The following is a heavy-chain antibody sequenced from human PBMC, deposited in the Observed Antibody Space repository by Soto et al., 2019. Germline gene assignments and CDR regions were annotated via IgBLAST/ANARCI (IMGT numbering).Heavy chain of an antibody. J-gene: IGHJ5*02. D-gene: IGHD6-19*01. CDR1: GYTFTSYA. CDR2: INAGNGNT. CDR3: ARAAASSGWYNWFDP. V-gene: IGHV1-3*01. Sequence: ASVKVSCKASGYTFTSYAMHWVRQAPGQRLEWMGWINAGNGNTKYSQKFQGRVTITRDTSASTAYMELSSLRSEDTAVYYCARAAASSGWYNWFDPRGKGTLVTVSS.